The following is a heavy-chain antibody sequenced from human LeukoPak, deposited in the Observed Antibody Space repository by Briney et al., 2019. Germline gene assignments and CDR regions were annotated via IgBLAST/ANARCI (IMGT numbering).Heavy chain of an antibody. CDR1: GGSISSYY. CDR3: ARDEQSGSYLFVW. CDR2: IYTSGST. J-gene: IGHJ4*02. V-gene: IGHV4-4*07. D-gene: IGHD1-26*01. Sequence: SETLSLTCTVSGGSISSYYWSWIRQPAGKGLEWIGRIYTSGSTNYNPSLKSRVTMSVGTSKNQFSLKLSSVTAADTAVYYCARDEQSGSYLFVWWGQGTLVTVSS.